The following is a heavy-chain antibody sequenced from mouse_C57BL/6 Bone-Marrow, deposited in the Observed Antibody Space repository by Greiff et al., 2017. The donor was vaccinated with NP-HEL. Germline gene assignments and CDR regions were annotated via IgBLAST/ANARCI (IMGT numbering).Heavy chain of an antibody. D-gene: IGHD2-4*01. Sequence: VQLQQSGAELARPGASVKLSCKASGYTFTSYGISWVKQRTGQGLEWIGEIYPRSGNTYYNEKFKGKATLTADKSSSTAYMELRSLTSEDSAVYFCARGIYYDNDYWGQGTTLTVSS. CDR1: GYTFTSYG. V-gene: IGHV1-81*01. CDR2: IYPRSGNT. CDR3: ARGIYYDNDY. J-gene: IGHJ2*01.